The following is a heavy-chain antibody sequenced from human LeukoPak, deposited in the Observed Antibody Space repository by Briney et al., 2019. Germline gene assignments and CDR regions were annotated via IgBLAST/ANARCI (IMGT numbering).Heavy chain of an antibody. Sequence: SETLSLTCAVYGGSFSGYYWSWIRQPPGKGLEWIGEINHSGSTNYNPSLKSRVTISVDTSKNQFSLKLSSVTAADTAVYYCARALGYCSSTSCYTRFDYWGQGTLVTVSS. D-gene: IGHD2-2*02. CDR3: ARALGYCSSTSCYTRFDY. CDR2: INHSGST. J-gene: IGHJ4*02. CDR1: GGSFSGYY. V-gene: IGHV4-34*01.